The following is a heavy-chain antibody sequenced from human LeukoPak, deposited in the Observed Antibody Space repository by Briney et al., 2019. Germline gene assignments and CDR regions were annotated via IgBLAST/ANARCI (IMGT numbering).Heavy chain of an antibody. CDR1: GGTFRYYA. CDR3: ARDLGGWGPHRRCYYYMDV. J-gene: IGHJ6*03. Sequence: GASVKVSCKTSGGTFRYYAIGWVRQAPGHGLEWMGGLIPMFGTTNYAQQFQGRVTITADESTTTSYMELSRLRFEDTAVYFCARDLGGWGPHRRCYYYMDVWGKGTTVTVSS. CDR2: LIPMFGTT. D-gene: IGHD7-27*01. V-gene: IGHV1-69*13.